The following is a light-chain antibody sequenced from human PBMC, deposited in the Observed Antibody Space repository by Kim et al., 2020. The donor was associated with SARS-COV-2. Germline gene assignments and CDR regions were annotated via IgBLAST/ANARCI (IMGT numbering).Light chain of an antibody. Sequence: VSGSPGQSITISCTGTSSDVGSYNLVSWYHQHPGKAPKLMIYEVSKRPSGVSNRFSGSKSGNTASLTISGLQAEDEADYYCCSYVVFGGGTQLTVL. J-gene: IGLJ2*01. V-gene: IGLV2-23*02. CDR3: CSYVV. CDR1: SSDVGSYNL. CDR2: EVS.